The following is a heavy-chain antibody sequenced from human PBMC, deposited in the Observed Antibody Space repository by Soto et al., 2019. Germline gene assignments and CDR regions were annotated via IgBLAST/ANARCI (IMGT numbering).Heavy chain of an antibody. CDR3: AKDKLYYYDSSGYPNGPYYGMDV. Sequence: GASLRLSGSVSVVAFSSNTMSWVRQAPGKGLEWVSAISGSGGSTYYADSVKGWFTISRDNSKNTLYLQMNSLRAEDTAVYYCAKDKLYYYDSSGYPNGPYYGMDVWGQGTTVTVSS. CDR1: VVAFSSNT. V-gene: IGHV3-23*01. D-gene: IGHD3-22*01. CDR2: ISGSGGST. J-gene: IGHJ6*02.